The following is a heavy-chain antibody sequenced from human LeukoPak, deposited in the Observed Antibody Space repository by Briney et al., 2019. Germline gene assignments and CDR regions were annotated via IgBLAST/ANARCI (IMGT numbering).Heavy chain of an antibody. CDR3: AKDQGYDFWSGKRQPGYFDY. V-gene: IGHV3-23*01. Sequence: GGSLRLSCAASGFTFSSYAMSWVRQAPGKGLEWVSAISGSGGSTYYADSVKGRFTISRDNSKNTLYLQMNSLRAEDTAVYYCAKDQGYDFWSGKRQPGYFDYWGQGTLVTVSS. CDR1: GFTFSSYA. D-gene: IGHD3-3*01. J-gene: IGHJ4*02. CDR2: ISGSGGST.